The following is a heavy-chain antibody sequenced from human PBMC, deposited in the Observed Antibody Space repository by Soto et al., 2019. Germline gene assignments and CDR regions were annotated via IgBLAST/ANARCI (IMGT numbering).Heavy chain of an antibody. CDR3: ARYSPGGNPFDY. Sequence: QVQLQESGPGLVKPSETLSLTCSVSRGSISSYYWSWIRQPPGKGLEWIGYIYDSGSTNYNPSLKSRVTISVDTSKNQFSLKMSSVTAADTAVYYCARYSPGGNPFDYWGQGTLVTVSS. V-gene: IGHV4-59*01. J-gene: IGHJ4*02. CDR2: IYDSGST. CDR1: RGSISSYY. D-gene: IGHD2-15*01.